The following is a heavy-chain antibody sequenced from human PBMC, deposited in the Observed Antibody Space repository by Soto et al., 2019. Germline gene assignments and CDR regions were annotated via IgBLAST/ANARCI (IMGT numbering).Heavy chain of an antibody. CDR2: ISYDGSNK. V-gene: IGHV3-30-3*01. D-gene: IGHD3-3*01. Sequence: GGSLRLSCAASGFTFSSYAMHRVRQAPGKGLEWVAVISYDGSNKYYADSVKGRFTISRDNSKNTLYLQMNSLRAEDTAVYYCARTYYDFWSGYSYGMDVWGQGTTVTVSS. CDR1: GFTFSSYA. CDR3: ARTYYDFWSGYSYGMDV. J-gene: IGHJ6*02.